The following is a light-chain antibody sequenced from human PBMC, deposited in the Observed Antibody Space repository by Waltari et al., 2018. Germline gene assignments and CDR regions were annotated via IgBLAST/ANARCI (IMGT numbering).Light chain of an antibody. CDR3: QQYQSPPWT. V-gene: IGKV1-5*03. J-gene: IGKJ1*01. Sequence: DIQMTQFPSTLSASVGDRVTITCRASQSIGSWFAWYQQKPGEVPKVLIYKASILESGVPSRFSGSGSGTEFTLTISSLQPDDFATYYCQQYQSPPWTFGQGTNVEIK. CDR2: KAS. CDR1: QSIGSW.